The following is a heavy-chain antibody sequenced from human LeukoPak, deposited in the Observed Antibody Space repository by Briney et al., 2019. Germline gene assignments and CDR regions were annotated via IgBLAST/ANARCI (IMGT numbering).Heavy chain of an antibody. V-gene: IGHV4-59*01. CDR3: ARASSRRASFDP. CDR1: RGSTNNYY. D-gene: IGHD2-2*01. CDR2: VHFSGTT. Sequence: SETLSLTCTVSRGSTNNYYWSWIRQPPGKGLEWIGYVHFSGTTSYNPSLKSRVFISLNQSKKQFSLRVTSVTAADTAVYYCARASSRRASFDPWGQGALVTASS. J-gene: IGHJ5*02.